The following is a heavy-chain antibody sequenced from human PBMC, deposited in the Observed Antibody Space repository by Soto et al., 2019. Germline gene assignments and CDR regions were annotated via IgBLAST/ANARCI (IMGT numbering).Heavy chain of an antibody. CDR2: ISWNSGSI. D-gene: IGHD2-15*01. Sequence: SLKLSCAADGFTFDDYAMHWVWQAPGKGLEWVSGISWNSGSIGYADSVKGRFTISRDNAKNSLYLQMNSLRAEDTALYYCAKDSCSGGSCQGGINWFDP. CDR1: GFTFDDYA. J-gene: IGHJ5*02. CDR3: AKDSCSGGSCQGGINWFDP. V-gene: IGHV3-9*01.